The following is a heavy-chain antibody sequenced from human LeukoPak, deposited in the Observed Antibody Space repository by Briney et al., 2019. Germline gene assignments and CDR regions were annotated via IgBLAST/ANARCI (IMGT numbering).Heavy chain of an antibody. CDR2: ISTDGSNT. D-gene: IGHD3-9*01. CDR1: GFMFSRYG. V-gene: IGHV3-30*03. CDR3: ARAQTIFWEFDGFDI. Sequence: PGGSLRLSCVASGFMFSRYGMYWVRQAPGKGLEWVAAISTDGSNTYYADSVKGRFTISRDNFKDTVYLQMNSLRDEDTAVYFCARAQTIFWEFDGFDIWGRGTKVTVSS. J-gene: IGHJ3*02.